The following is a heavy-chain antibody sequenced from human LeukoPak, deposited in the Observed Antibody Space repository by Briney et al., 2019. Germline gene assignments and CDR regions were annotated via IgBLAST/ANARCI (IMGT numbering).Heavy chain of an antibody. CDR1: GFTFSSYE. CDR2: ISSSGSTI. V-gene: IGHV3-48*03. Sequence: GGSLRLSCAASGFTFSSYEMNWVRQAPGKGLEWVSYISSSGSTIYYADSVKGRFTISRDNAKNSLYLQMNSLRAEDTAVYYCARDRNADFWSGYYTNYFDYWGQGTLVTVSS. J-gene: IGHJ4*02. CDR3: ARDRNADFWSGYYTNYFDY. D-gene: IGHD3-3*01.